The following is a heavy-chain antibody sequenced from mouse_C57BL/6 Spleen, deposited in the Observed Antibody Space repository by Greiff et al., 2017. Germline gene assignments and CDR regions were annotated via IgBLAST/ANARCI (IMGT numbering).Heavy chain of an antibody. V-gene: IGHV5-9*01. Sequence: EVKLVESGGGLVKPGGSLKLSCAASGFTFSSYTISWVRQTPEQRLEWVATICGGGGNTYYPDSVKGRSTISTDNAKNTRYLQMSSLRSEDTALYYYARPTGISYAMDYWGQGTTVTVSS. CDR1: GFTFSSYT. J-gene: IGHJ4*01. CDR3: ARPTGISYAMDY. CDR2: ICGGGGNT. D-gene: IGHD4-1*02.